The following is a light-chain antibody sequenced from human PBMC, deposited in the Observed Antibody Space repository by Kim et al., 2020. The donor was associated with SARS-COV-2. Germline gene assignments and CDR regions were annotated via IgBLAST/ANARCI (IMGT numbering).Light chain of an antibody. CDR2: AAS. Sequence: ASGGDRVTITCRASQGITRRLAWYQQKPGKAPNLLIYAASSVQSGVPSRFSGSGSGTDFTLTISSLQPEDFATYYCQQANSFPWTFGQGTKVDIK. J-gene: IGKJ1*01. V-gene: IGKV1-12*01. CDR3: QQANSFPWT. CDR1: QGITRR.